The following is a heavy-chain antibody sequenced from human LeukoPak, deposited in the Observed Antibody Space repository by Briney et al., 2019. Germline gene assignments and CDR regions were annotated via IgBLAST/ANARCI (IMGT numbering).Heavy chain of an antibody. CDR2: IKSKTDGETT. J-gene: IGHJ4*02. CDR1: GLTFSNAW. CDR3: TTDQNDYVWGSYRYTPNY. Sequence: GGSLRLSCAASGLTFSNAWMSWVRQAPGKGLEWVGRIKSKTDGETTDYAAPVKGRFTISRNDSKNTLYLQMNSLKTEDTAVYYCTTDQNDYVWGSYRYTPNYWGQGTLVTVSS. D-gene: IGHD3-16*02. V-gene: IGHV3-15*01.